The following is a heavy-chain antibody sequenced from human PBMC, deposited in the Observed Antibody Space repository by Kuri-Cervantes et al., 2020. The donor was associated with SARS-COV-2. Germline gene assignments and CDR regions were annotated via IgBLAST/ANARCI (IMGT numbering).Heavy chain of an antibody. Sequence: GESLKISCSASGFTFSSYAMHWVRQAPGKGLEYVSAISRNGGSTYYADSVKGRFTISRDNSKNTLYLQMNSLRAEDTAVYYCAKTYYYDSRSDFDIWGQGTMVTVSS. CDR3: AKTYYYDSRSDFDI. V-gene: IGHV3-64D*06. J-gene: IGHJ3*02. CDR2: ISRNGGST. CDR1: GFTFSSYA. D-gene: IGHD3-22*01.